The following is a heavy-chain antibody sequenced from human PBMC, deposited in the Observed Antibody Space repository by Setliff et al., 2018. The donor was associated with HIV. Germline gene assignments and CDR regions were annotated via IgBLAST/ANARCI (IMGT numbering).Heavy chain of an antibody. Sequence: SETLSLTCAVYGGSFSGSFWSWIRQPPGKGLEWIGEINHSGETNYSPSLKSRVSMSVDTSKNQFSLKLSAVTSADTAVYYCVRRAGRHRLLRSGVAGTLDSWGQGTTVTVSS. V-gene: IGHV4-34*01. CDR3: VRRAGRHRLLRSGVAGTLDS. D-gene: IGHD6-19*01. CDR1: GGSFSGSF. CDR2: INHSGET. J-gene: IGHJ6*02.